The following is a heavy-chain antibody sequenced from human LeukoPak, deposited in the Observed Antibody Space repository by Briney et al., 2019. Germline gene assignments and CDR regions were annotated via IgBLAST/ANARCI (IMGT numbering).Heavy chain of an antibody. V-gene: IGHV3-23*01. J-gene: IGHJ5*02. Sequence: PGGSLRLCCAASRFNFNNYAMNWVRDAPGKGLECVSTTSGGAGTTYYADSVKGRFTNPRDTSKHTLYLHMNSLRAEDTAIYYCAKSDCSSSTCSFRNWFDPWGQGTLVTVSS. CDR3: AKSDCSSSTCSFRNWFDP. CDR2: TSGGAGTT. CDR1: RFNFNNYA. D-gene: IGHD2-2*01.